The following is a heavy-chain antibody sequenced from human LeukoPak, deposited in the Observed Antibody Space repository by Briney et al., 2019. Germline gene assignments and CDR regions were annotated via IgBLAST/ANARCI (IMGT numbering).Heavy chain of an antibody. Sequence: GGSLRLSCAASGFTFSHYSMNWVRQAPGKGLEWLSYISLSSTTIYYADSVKGRFTISRDNAKNSLYLQMNSLRAEDTAVYYCARASYSSRFYFDYWGQGTLVTVSS. CDR1: GFTFSHYS. CDR3: ARASYSSRFYFDY. J-gene: IGHJ4*02. D-gene: IGHD6-13*01. V-gene: IGHV3-48*01. CDR2: ISLSSTTI.